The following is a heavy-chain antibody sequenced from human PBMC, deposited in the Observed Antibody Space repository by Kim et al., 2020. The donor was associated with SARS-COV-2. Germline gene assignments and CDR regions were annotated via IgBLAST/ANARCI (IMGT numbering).Heavy chain of an antibody. CDR1: GGSFSGYY. CDR3: ARRPPPPTVPGYSSSWYQAGMDV. V-gene: IGHV4-34*01. D-gene: IGHD6-13*01. CDR2: INHSGST. Sequence: SETLSLTCAVYGGSFSGYYWSWIRQPPGKGLEWIGEINHSGSTNYNPSLKSRVTISVDTSKNQFSLKLSSVTAADTAVYYCARRPPPPTVPGYSSSWYQAGMDVWGQGTTVTVSS. J-gene: IGHJ6*02.